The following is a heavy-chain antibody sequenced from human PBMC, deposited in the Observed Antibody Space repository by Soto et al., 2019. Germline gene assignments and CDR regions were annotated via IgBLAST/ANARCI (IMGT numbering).Heavy chain of an antibody. CDR3: VRVSKDSYPGSRFFDF. CDR2: ITDTGGDA. V-gene: IGHV3-23*01. Sequence: GGSLRLSCVASGLTFGSRAMSWVRQSPGEWLEWVSTITDTGGDAKYADSVRGRFAISRDNSKNTLYLQMSALRAEDSAIYFFVRVSKDSYPGSRFFDFWGRGTLVTVSS. J-gene: IGHJ4*02. CDR1: GLTFGSRA. D-gene: IGHD3-10*01.